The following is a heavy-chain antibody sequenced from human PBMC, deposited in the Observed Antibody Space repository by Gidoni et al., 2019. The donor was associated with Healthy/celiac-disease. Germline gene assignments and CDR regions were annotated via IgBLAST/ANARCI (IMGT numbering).Heavy chain of an antibody. V-gene: IGHV6-1*01. J-gene: IGHJ5*02. CDR3: ARGVDGGFDP. Sequence: VQLQQSGQGRGEPSQTLSPPCAIYGASATSNSAAWNWIRHSPSRGLEWLGRTFYRSRWYKEYAVSMKSRLTINPDTSKNHFSLQLNSVTPEDTAVYFCARGVDGGFDPWGQGTLVTVSS. CDR1: GASATSNSAA. CDR2: TFYRSRWYK.